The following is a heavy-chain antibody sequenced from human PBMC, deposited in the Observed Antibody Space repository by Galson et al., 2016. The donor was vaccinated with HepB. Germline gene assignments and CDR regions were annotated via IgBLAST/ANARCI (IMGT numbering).Heavy chain of an antibody. CDR2: ISSAGSDTI. Sequence: SLRLSCAASGFTLSDYFMTWIRQAPGKGLEGVAYISSAGSDTIFYAESVKGRFAISRDDAKNSLYLQLNRLRAEDTAVYYCVRDLGGVDFDSWGQGTLVTVSS. J-gene: IGHJ4*02. V-gene: IGHV3-11*04. CDR1: GFTLSDYF. CDR3: VRDLGGVDFDS. D-gene: IGHD2-8*01.